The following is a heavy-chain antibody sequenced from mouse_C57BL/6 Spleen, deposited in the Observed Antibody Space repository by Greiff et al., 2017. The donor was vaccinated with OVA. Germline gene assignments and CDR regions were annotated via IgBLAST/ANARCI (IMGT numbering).Heavy chain of an antibody. CDR1: GYTFTSYD. CDR3: ARWDSSGYVDY. D-gene: IGHD3-2*02. J-gene: IGHJ2*01. V-gene: IGHV1-85*01. CDR2: IYPRDGST. Sequence: VQGVESGPELVKPGASVKLSCKASGYTFTSYDINWVKQRPGQGLEWIGWIYPRDGSTKYNEKFKGKATLTVDTSSSTAYMELHSLTSEDSAVYFCARWDSSGYVDYWGQGTTLTVSS.